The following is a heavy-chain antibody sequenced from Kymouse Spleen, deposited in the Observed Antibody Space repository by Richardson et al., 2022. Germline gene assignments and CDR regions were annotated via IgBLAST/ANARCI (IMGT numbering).Heavy chain of an antibody. CDR2: MNPNSGNT. V-gene: IGHV1-8*01. Sequence: QVQLVQSGAEVKKPGASVKVSCKASGYTFTSYDINWVRQATGQGLEWMGWMNPNSGNTGYAQKFQGRVTMTRNTSISTAYMELSSLRSEDTAVYYCARGGFLEWLLSYYYYGMDVWGQGTTVTVSS. J-gene: IGHJ6*02. CDR1: GYTFTSYD. D-gene: IGHD3-3*01. CDR3: ARGGFLEWLLSYYYYGMDV.